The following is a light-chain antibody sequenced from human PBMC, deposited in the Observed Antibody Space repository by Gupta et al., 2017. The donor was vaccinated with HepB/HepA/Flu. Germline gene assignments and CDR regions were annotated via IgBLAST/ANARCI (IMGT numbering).Light chain of an antibody. CDR1: QSVNRY. V-gene: IGKV3-11*01. Sequence: EIVFTQHAATLSLSPGERPTLSCRASQSVNRYLAWYQHKPGQAPSLLIYDTSNRATGIPARFGGSGSGTDFTLTISSLEPEDVAVYYCQQRYNWPLTFGGGTQVQIK. CDR2: DTS. CDR3: QQRYNWPLT. J-gene: IGKJ4*01.